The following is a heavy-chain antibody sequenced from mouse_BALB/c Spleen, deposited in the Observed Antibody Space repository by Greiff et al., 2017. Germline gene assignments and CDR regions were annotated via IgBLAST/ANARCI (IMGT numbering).Heavy chain of an antibody. Sequence: VQLQQSGPELVKPGASMKISCKASGYSFTGYTMNWVKQSHGKNLEWIGLINPYNGGTSYNQKFKGKATLTVDKSSSTAYMELLSLTSEDSAVYYCARLERGPGYGSSYEAMDYWGQGTSVTVSS. CDR3: ARLERGPGYGSSYEAMDY. D-gene: IGHD1-1*01. CDR2: INPYNGGT. J-gene: IGHJ4*01. CDR1: GYSFTGYT. V-gene: IGHV1-18*01.